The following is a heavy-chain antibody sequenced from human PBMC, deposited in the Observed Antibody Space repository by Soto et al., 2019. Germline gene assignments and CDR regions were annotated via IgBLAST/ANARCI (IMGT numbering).Heavy chain of an antibody. CDR1: GFTVSSNY. D-gene: IGHD6-19*01. J-gene: IGHJ5*02. CDR3: ARGPAVAGTGLTP. V-gene: IGHV3-66*01. CDR2: IYRGDST. Sequence: GGSLRLSCAASGFTVSSNYMSWVRQASGKGLEWVSVIYRGDSTYYADSVKGRFTISRDNSKNTLYLQMNSLRAEDTAVYYCARGPAVAGTGLTPWGQGTLVTSPQ.